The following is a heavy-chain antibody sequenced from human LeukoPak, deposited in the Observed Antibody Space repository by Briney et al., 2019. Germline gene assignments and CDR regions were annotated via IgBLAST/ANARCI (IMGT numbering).Heavy chain of an antibody. CDR3: ARGGPRYYYDSSGYYRY. V-gene: IGHV3-66*01. D-gene: IGHD3-22*01. CDR1: GFTVSSNY. Sequence: PGGSLRLSCAASGFTVSSNYMSWVRQAPGKGLEWVSVIYSGGSTYYADSVKGRFTISRDNSKNTLYLQMNSLRAEDTAVYYCARGGPRYYYDSSGYYRYWGQGTLVTVSS. CDR2: IYSGGST. J-gene: IGHJ4*02.